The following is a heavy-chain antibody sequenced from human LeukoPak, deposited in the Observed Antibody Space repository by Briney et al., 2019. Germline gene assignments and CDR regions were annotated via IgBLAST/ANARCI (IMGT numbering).Heavy chain of an antibody. Sequence: PGGSLRLSCAASGFTFSSYGMHWVRQAPGKGLEWVAFIRYDGSNKYYADSMKGRFTISRDNSKNTLYLQMSSLRAEDTAVYYCAMGYGSGFPPYHFDYWGQGTLVTVSS. CDR2: IRYDGSNK. CDR1: GFTFSSYG. V-gene: IGHV3-30*02. CDR3: AMGYGSGFPPYHFDY. D-gene: IGHD3-10*01. J-gene: IGHJ4*02.